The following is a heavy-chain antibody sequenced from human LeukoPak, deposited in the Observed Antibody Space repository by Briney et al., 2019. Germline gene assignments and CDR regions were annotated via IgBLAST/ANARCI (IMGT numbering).Heavy chain of an antibody. CDR1: GGSISSYY. CDR3: ARPYSSGWYGAFDI. D-gene: IGHD6-19*01. J-gene: IGHJ3*02. CDR2: IYTSGST. V-gene: IGHV4-4*07. Sequence: SETLSLTCTLSGGSISSYYWSWIRQPAGKGLEWIGRIYTSGSTNYNPSLKSRVTMSVDTSKNQFSLKLSSVTAADTAVYYCARPYSSGWYGAFDIWGQGTMVTVSS.